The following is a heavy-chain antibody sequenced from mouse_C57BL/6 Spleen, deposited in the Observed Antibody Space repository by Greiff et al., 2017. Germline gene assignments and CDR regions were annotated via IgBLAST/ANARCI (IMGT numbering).Heavy chain of an antibody. CDR3: VRETYYCDSSYCNFDV. Sequence: EVQLVESGGGLVQPKGSLKLSCAASGFTFTTYAMHWVRQAPGKGLEWVARIRSKSSNYATYYADSVQDRFTISRDDSHSMLYLQMNNLKTEDTAMYYCVRETYYCDSSYCNFDVWGTGTTVTVSS. D-gene: IGHD1-1*01. J-gene: IGHJ1*03. V-gene: IGHV10-3*01. CDR2: IRSKSSNYAT. CDR1: GFTFTTYA.